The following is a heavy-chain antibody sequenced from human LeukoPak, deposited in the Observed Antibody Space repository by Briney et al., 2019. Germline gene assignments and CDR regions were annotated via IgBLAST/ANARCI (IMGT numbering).Heavy chain of an antibody. CDR3: ARLPSNSGYDYASPGDY. V-gene: IGHV1-69*06. D-gene: IGHD5-12*01. CDR1: GGTFSSYA. Sequence: SVKVSCKASGGTFSSYAISWVRQAPGQGLEWMGGIIPIFGTANYAQKFQGRVTITADKSTSTAYMELSRLRSDDTAVYYCARLPSNSGYDYASPGDYWGQGTLVTVSS. J-gene: IGHJ4*02. CDR2: IIPIFGTA.